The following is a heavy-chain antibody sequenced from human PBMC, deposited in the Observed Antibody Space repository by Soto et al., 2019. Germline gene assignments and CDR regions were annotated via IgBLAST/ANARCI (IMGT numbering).Heavy chain of an antibody. CDR3: AKDRITIFGVVIESYYGMDV. V-gene: IGHV3-23*01. J-gene: IGHJ6*02. CDR2: ISGSGGST. CDR1: GFTFSSYA. D-gene: IGHD3-3*01. Sequence: PGGSLRLSCAASGFTFSSYAMSWVRQAPGKGLEWVSAISGSGGSTYYADSVKGRFTISRDNSKNTLYLQMNSLRAEDTAVYYCAKDRITIFGVVIESYYGMDVWGQGITVTVSS.